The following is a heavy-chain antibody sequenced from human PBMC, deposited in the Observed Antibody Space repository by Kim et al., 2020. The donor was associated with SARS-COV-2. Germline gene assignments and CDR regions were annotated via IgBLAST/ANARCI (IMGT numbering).Heavy chain of an antibody. CDR3: ARSPLWFGMKYYGMDV. J-gene: IGHJ6*02. D-gene: IGHD3-10*01. CDR2: IYYSGST. Sequence: SETLSLTCTVSGGSISSSSYYWGWIRQPPGKGLEWIGSIYYSGSTYYNPSLKSRVTISVDTSKNQFSLKLSSVTAADTAVYYCARSPLWFGMKYYGMDVWGQGTTVTVSS. V-gene: IGHV4-39*01. CDR1: GGSISSSSYY.